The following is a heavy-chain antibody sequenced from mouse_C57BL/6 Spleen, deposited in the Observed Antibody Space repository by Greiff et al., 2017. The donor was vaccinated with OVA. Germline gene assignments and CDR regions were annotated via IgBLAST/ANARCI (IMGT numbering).Heavy chain of an antibody. J-gene: IGHJ2*01. D-gene: IGHD4-1*01. CDR2: IDPETGGT. Sequence: VQRMESGAELVRPGASVTLSCKASGYTFTDYEMHWVKQTPVHGLEWIGAIDPETGGTAYNQKFKGKAILTADKSSSTAYMELRSLTSEDSAVYYCTSGTDYWGQGTTLTVSS. CDR1: GYTFTDYE. V-gene: IGHV1-15*01. CDR3: TSGTDY.